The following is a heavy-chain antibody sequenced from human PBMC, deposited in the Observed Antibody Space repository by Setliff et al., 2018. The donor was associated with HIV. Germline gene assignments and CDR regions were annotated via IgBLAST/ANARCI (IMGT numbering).Heavy chain of an antibody. D-gene: IGHD2-8*01. CDR3: ERGDVYCTNGVCYNQHYYPMDV. V-gene: IGHV4-31*03. Sequence: PSVTLSRTCTVSAGTIASGGHYWSWISQHPGKGLEWLGYIFYSGDTSYNPSLKSRLTLSLDMSKNQFSLKVNSVTAADTTVYYCERGDVYCTNGVCYNQHYYPMDVWGQGTTVTVSS. CDR1: AGTIASGGHY. J-gene: IGHJ6*02. CDR2: IFYSGDT.